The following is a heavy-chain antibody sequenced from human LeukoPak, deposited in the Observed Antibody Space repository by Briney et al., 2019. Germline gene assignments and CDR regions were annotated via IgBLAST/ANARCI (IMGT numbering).Heavy chain of an antibody. V-gene: IGHV1-18*01. CDR3: ARMSYGSGTNWFDP. Sequence: ASVKVSCKASGYTLTSYGISWVRQAPGQGREWMGWISAYNGVTNYAQKLQGRVTMTTDTSTSTAYMELRSLRSDDTAVYCCARMSYGSGTNWFDPWGQGTLVTVSS. D-gene: IGHD3-10*01. CDR2: ISAYNGVT. CDR1: GYTLTSYG. J-gene: IGHJ5*02.